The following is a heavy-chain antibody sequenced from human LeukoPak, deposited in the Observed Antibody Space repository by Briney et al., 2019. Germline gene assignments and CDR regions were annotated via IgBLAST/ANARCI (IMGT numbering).Heavy chain of an antibody. CDR3: AKDAEGVLLWFGEYYFDY. CDR1: GFTFSSYA. Sequence: GGSLRLSCAASGFTFSSYAMSWVRQAPGKGLEWVSAISGSGGSTYYADSVKGRFTISRDNSKNTLYLQMNSLRAEDTAVYYCAKDAEGVLLWFGEYYFDYWGQGTLVAVSS. J-gene: IGHJ4*02. D-gene: IGHD3-10*01. CDR2: ISGSGGST. V-gene: IGHV3-23*01.